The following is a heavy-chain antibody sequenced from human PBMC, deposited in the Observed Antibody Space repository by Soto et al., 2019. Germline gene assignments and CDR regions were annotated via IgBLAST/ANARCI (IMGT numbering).Heavy chain of an antibody. CDR1: GGSVRSYF. D-gene: IGHD3-10*01. J-gene: IGHJ3*01. CDR2: IYYSGSA. Sequence: SETLSLTCTVSGGSVRSYFWYWIRQPPGKGLEWIAYIYYSGSANYNPSLESRVTISIDTSKNQFSLKLNSVTAADTAVYYCARGAYGGAVDFWGQGTMVNVS. V-gene: IGHV4-59*02. CDR3: ARGAYGGAVDF.